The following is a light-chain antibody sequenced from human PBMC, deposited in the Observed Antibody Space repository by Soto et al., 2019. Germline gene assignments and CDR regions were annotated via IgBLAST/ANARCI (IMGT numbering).Light chain of an antibody. CDR1: SSDVGSYNL. CDR3: CSYADSSRIYV. J-gene: IGLJ1*01. CDR2: EGS. V-gene: IGLV2-23*01. Sequence: QSALTQPASVSGAPGQSITISCTGTSSDVGSYNLVSWYQQHQGKAPKLMIYEGSKPPSGISNRFSGSKSGNTASLTISGLPAEDEDEYYCCSYADSSRIYVVGSGTKVTVL.